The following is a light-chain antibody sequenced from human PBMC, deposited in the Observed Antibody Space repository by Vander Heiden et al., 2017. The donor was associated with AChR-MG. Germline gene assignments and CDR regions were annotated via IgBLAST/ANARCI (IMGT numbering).Light chain of an antibody. CDR3: AAGDDSRNGPV. CDR1: STNIGSNT. J-gene: IGLJ3*02. Sequence: SVLTLPPSASGPPRQSVTITGCGSSTNIGSNTANWHQQRPGTAPKLLMHSNNQRPAGVPDRFSGTKSGTSAAVASGGHQAEEETDYYCAAGDDSRNGPVFGGGTKLTVL. CDR2: SNN. V-gene: IGLV1-44*01.